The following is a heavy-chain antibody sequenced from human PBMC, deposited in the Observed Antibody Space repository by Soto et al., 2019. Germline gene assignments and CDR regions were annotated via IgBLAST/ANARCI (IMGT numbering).Heavy chain of an antibody. CDR1: GFTFSSYE. D-gene: IGHD2-2*01. CDR2: ISSSGSTI. Sequence: EVQLVESGGGLVQPGGSLRLSCAASGFTFSSYEMNWVRQAPGKGLEWVSYISSSGSTIYYADSVKGRFTISRENAKNSLYLQMNSLRAEDTAVYYCARGYCSSTSCYPYWGQGTLVTVSS. CDR3: ARGYCSSTSCYPY. J-gene: IGHJ4*02. V-gene: IGHV3-48*03.